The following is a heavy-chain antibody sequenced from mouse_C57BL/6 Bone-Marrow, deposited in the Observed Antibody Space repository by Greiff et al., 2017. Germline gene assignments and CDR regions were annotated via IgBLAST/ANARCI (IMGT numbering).Heavy chain of an antibody. CDR2: IDPANGDT. V-gene: IGHV14-4*01. J-gene: IGHJ4*01. Sequence: EVQVVESGAELVRPGASVKLSCTASGFNIKDDYMHWVKQRPEQGLEWIGWIDPANGDTEYASKFQGKATITADTSSNTAYLQLSSLTSEDTAVYYCTTGSNYAMDYGGRGTSVTVSA. D-gene: IGHD1-1*01. CDR1: GFNIKDDY. CDR3: TTGSNYAMDY.